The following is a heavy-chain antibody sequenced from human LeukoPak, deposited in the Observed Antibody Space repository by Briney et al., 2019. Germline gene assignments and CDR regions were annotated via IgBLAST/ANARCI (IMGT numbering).Heavy chain of an antibody. CDR3: ATGASKVTTDFANY. Sequence: GEFLTISCKGSGYSFTNYWISWVRQMPGKGLEWMGRIDPSDSYTKYSPSFEGHVTISVDKSISTAFLQWNSLKASDSAMYYCATGASKVTTDFANYWGQGTQVAVSS. V-gene: IGHV5-10-1*01. CDR1: GYSFTNYW. D-gene: IGHD4-17*01. J-gene: IGHJ4*02. CDR2: IDPSDSYT.